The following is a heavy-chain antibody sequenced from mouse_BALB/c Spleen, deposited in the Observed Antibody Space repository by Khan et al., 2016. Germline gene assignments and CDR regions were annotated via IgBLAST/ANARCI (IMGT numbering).Heavy chain of an antibody. CDR2: IDPANGNT. V-gene: IGHV14-3*02. D-gene: IGHD2-4*01. CDR1: GFNIKDTY. CDR3: ARSPYDDDVGFAY. J-gene: IGHJ3*01. Sequence: VQLQQSGAELVKPGASVKLSCTASGFNIKDTYMHWVKQRPEQGLEWIGRIDPANGNTKYDPKFQGKATITADTSSNTAYLQPSSLTSEDTAGYYCARSPYDDDVGFAYWGQGTLVTVSA.